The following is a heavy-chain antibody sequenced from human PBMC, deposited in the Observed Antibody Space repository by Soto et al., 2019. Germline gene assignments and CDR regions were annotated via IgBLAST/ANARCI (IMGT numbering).Heavy chain of an antibody. CDR3: AKAQFSRSWYVDN. Sequence: PSETLSLTCAVSSGSISSSNWWSWVRQPPGKGLEWIGYIYHSGTTNYNPSLKSRIIISVDTPKNQFSLRLSSVTAADTAVFYCAKAQFSRSWYVDNWGQGILVTVSS. J-gene: IGHJ4*02. CDR1: SGSISSSNW. V-gene: IGHV4-4*02. D-gene: IGHD6-13*01. CDR2: IYHSGTT.